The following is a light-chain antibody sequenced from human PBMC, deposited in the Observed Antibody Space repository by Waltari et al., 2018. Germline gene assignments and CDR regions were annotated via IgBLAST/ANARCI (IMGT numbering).Light chain of an antibody. V-gene: IGLV2-8*01. Sequence: QSALTQPPSASGSPGQSVTISCPGTSSDAGGYHCVSWYQQHPGKAPKLMIYDVSKRPSGVPDRFSVSKSGNTAYLTVSGLQAEDEADYYCNSYAGSNSVLFGAGTKLTVL. CDR3: NSYAGSNSVL. J-gene: IGLJ2*01. CDR2: DVS. CDR1: SSDAGGYHC.